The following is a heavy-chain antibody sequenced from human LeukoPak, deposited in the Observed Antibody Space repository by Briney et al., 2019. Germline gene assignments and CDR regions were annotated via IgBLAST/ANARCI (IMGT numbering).Heavy chain of an antibody. CDR2: VYYGGNT. D-gene: IGHD3-22*01. V-gene: IGHV4-39*07. CDR1: GGSVSSSSSY. J-gene: IGHJ4*02. CDR3: ARDGRSDYYYDSSGNFDY. Sequence: TSETLSLTCTVSGGSVSSSSSYWGWIHQPPGKGLEWIGRVYYGGNTNYNPSLKSRVTISVDTSKNQFSLKLSSVTAADTAVYYCARDGRSDYYYDSSGNFDYWGQGTLVTVSS.